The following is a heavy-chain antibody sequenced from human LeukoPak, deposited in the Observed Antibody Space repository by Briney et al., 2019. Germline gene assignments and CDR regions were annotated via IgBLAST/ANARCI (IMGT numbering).Heavy chain of an antibody. CDR2: IYYSGST. Sequence: PSETLSLTCTVSGGSISSYYWSWIRQPPGKGLEWIGYIYYSGSTNHNPSLKSRVTISVDTSKNQFSLKLSSVTAADTAVYYCARVPKTYYDILACKEGYGMDVWGKGTTVTVSS. J-gene: IGHJ6*04. CDR1: GGSISSYY. V-gene: IGHV4-59*01. CDR3: ARVPKTYYDILACKEGYGMDV. D-gene: IGHD3-9*01.